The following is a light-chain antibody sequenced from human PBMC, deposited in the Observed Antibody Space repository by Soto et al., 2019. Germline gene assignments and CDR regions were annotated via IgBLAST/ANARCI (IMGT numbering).Light chain of an antibody. CDR2: AAS. Sequence: DIQMTQSPSSLSASVGDRVTISCRASQTIVSYLNWYQQKPGKAPKLLIYAASRLQSGVPSRFSGSGSGTDFTLTISSLQPEDFATYYCQQTYSTPRTFGQGTKVDIK. V-gene: IGKV1-39*01. CDR3: QQTYSTPRT. CDR1: QTIVSY. J-gene: IGKJ1*01.